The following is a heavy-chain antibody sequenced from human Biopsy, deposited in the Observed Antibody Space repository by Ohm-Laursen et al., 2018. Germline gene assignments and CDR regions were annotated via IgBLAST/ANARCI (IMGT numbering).Heavy chain of an antibody. Sequence: SVKVSCKASGYTFTGYHVHWVRQAPGQGLEGMGWINAQTGDTNYAQKFQGRVTMTRDTSISTAYVDLSSLRSDDTAVYYCTRGGYYYDSLAYYYWFDPWGQGTLVTVSS. J-gene: IGHJ5*02. CDR1: GYTFTGYH. V-gene: IGHV1-2*02. CDR3: TRGGYYYDSLAYYYWFDP. D-gene: IGHD3-22*01. CDR2: INAQTGDT.